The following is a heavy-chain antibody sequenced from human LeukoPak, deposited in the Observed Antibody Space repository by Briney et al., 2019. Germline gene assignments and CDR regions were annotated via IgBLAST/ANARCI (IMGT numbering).Heavy chain of an antibody. D-gene: IGHD6-19*01. CDR1: GYTFTSYD. J-gene: IGHJ5*02. CDR2: MNPNSGKA. CDR3: ARNPHSTGSFDP. Sequence: ASVKVSCKASGYTFTSYDINWVRQASGQGLEWMGWMNPNSGKAGYAQKFQGRVTMTRNTSISTVYMELSSLRSDDTAVYYCARNPHSTGSFDPWGQGTLVTVSS. V-gene: IGHV1-8*01.